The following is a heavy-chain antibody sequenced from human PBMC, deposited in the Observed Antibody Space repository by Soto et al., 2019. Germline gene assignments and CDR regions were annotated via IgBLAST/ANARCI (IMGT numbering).Heavy chain of an antibody. CDR1: GYTFTGYY. J-gene: IGHJ6*02. CDR2: INPNSGGT. D-gene: IGHD7-27*01. CDR3: ARDIDWGFLYYYYGMDV. Sequence: GASVKVSCKASGYTFTGYYMHWVRQAPGQGLEWMGWINPNSGGTNYAQKFQGRVTMTRDTSISTAYMELSRLRSDDTAVYYCARDIDWGFLYYYYGMDVWGQGTTVTVSS. V-gene: IGHV1-2*02.